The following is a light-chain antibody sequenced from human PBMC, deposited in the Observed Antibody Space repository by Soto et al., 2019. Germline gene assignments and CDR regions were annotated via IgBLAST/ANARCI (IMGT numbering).Light chain of an antibody. J-gene: IGKJ2*01. CDR3: QQHSNWPPLYT. CDR2: DAS. Sequence: EIVLTQSPATLSLSPGERATLYCTASQSVGSYLAWYQQKPGQAPRLLISDASNRATGIPSRFSGSGSGTDFTLTISSLEPEDFAVYYCQQHSNWPPLYTFGQGTKVDIK. V-gene: IGKV3-11*01. CDR1: QSVGSY.